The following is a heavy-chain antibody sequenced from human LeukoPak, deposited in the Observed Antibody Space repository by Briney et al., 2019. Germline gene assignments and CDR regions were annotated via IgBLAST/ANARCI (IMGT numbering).Heavy chain of an antibody. Sequence: PSETLSLTCTVSGGSISSYYWSWIRQPPGKGLEWIGYIYYSGSPNYNPSLKSRVTISVDTSKNQFSLKLSSVTAADTAVYYCARVRYFDWLSIDYWGQGTLVTVSS. J-gene: IGHJ4*02. CDR1: GGSISSYY. D-gene: IGHD3-9*01. CDR2: IYYSGSP. CDR3: ARVRYFDWLSIDY. V-gene: IGHV4-59*01.